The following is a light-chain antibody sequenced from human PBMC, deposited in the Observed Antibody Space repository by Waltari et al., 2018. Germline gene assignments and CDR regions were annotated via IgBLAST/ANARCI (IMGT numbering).Light chain of an antibody. CDR1: YRDVGTYNL. Sequence: QSALTQPASVSGSLGQSFTISCTGTYRDVGTYNLVSWYQQHPGKAPKLLIFDVTARPSGGSNRFSGSKSGNTASLTISGLQAEDEADYYCCSYAGNFIWVFGGGTKLTVL. CDR2: DVT. V-gene: IGLV2-23*02. CDR3: CSYAGNFIWV. J-gene: IGLJ3*02.